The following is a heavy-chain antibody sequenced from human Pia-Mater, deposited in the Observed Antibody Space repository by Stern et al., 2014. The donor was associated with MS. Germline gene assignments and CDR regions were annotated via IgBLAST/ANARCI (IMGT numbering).Heavy chain of an antibody. Sequence: QLQLQESGPGLVKPSETLSLTCTVSGASITNRDYWGWIRQPPGKGLEWIGSVYYSGITYYRPSLKSRAAISIDTARNQFLLRLTSVTATDTAVYFCARGVTAVTNYVPNWCFDLWGRGTLVTVSS. J-gene: IGHJ2*01. V-gene: IGHV4-39*02. D-gene: IGHD4-11*01. CDR1: GASITNRDY. CDR2: VYYSGIT. CDR3: ARGVTAVTNYVPNWCFDL.